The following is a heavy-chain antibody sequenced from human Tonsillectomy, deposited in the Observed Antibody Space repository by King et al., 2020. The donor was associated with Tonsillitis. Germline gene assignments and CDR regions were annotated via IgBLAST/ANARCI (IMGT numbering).Heavy chain of an antibody. CDR3: ARXYDQDAFDI. J-gene: IGHJ3*02. Sequence: VQLVESGGGLVQPGGSLRLSCAASGFTFSSYWMSWVRQAPGKGLEWVANINEDGSEEYYVDSVMGQFTISRDNAENSLYLQMSSLRAEDTAWYYCARXYDQDAFDIWGXXXMVTVSS. CDR1: GFTFSSYW. CDR2: INEDGSEE. V-gene: IGHV3-7*03. D-gene: IGHD3-16*01.